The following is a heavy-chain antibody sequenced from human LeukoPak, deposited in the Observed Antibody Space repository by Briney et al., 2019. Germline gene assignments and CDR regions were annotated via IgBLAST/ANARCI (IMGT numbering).Heavy chain of an antibody. Sequence: ASVKVSCKASGYTFTGYYMHWVRQAPGQGLEWMGWINPNSGGTNYAQKFQGRVTMTRDTSISTAYMELSRLRSDDTAVYYCARYIPVWLDIVVVPAAINYYGMDVWGQGTTVTVSS. CDR3: ARYIPVWLDIVVVPAAINYYGMDV. J-gene: IGHJ6*02. CDR2: INPNSGGT. CDR1: GYTFTGYY. D-gene: IGHD2-2*03. V-gene: IGHV1-2*02.